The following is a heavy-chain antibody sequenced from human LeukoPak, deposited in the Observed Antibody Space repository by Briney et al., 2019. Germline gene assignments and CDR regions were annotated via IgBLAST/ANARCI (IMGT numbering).Heavy chain of an antibody. Sequence: GASVKVSCKASGGTFSSYANSWVRQAPGQGLEWMGRIIPILGIANYAQKFQGRVTITADKSTSTAYMELSSLRSEDTAVYYCARTSGSYYCLEYWGQGTLVTVSS. CDR2: IIPILGIA. J-gene: IGHJ4*02. CDR3: ARTSGSYYCLEY. CDR1: GGTFSSYA. D-gene: IGHD1-26*01. V-gene: IGHV1-69*04.